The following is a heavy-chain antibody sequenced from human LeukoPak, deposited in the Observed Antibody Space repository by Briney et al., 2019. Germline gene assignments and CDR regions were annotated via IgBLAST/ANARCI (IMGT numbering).Heavy chain of an antibody. Sequence: PGGSLRLSCAASGFTFTSYAISWVRQAPGKGLEWVSAISNSGGNTYYADSVKGRFTISRDNSKNMLYLQMNSLRAEDTALYYCAKAKTVGPSAMDVWGQGTTVTVSS. D-gene: IGHD1-26*01. V-gene: IGHV3-23*01. J-gene: IGHJ6*02. CDR1: GFTFTSYA. CDR2: ISNSGGNT. CDR3: AKAKTVGPSAMDV.